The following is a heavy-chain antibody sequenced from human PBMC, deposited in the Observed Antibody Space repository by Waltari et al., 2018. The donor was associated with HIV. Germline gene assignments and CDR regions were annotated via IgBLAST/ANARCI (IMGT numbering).Heavy chain of an antibody. Sequence: EVQLVESGGGLVQPGGSLRPPCVGSGFTFSDPHLDWVRQAPGKGLEWIARIRHKVRSYTTEYAASVKGRFTISRDDSKNSLYLQMNSLKTEDTAVYYCARSPDGVLAFEMWGQGTMVTVSS. CDR3: ARSPDGVLAFEM. CDR1: GFTFSDPH. D-gene: IGHD3-16*01. CDR2: IRHKVRSYTT. V-gene: IGHV3-72*01. J-gene: IGHJ3*02.